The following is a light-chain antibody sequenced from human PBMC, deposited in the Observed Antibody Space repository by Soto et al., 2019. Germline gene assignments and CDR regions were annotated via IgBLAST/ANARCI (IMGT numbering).Light chain of an antibody. CDR2: ENN. Sequence: QSVLTQPPSVSAAPGQKVTISCSGSSSNIGNNYVSSYQQLPGTAPQLLIYENNKRPSGMPDRFSGSKSGTSATLGITGLQTGDEADYYCGTWDSSLSAVVFGGGTKLTVL. CDR3: GTWDSSLSAVV. CDR1: SSNIGNNY. J-gene: IGLJ2*01. V-gene: IGLV1-51*02.